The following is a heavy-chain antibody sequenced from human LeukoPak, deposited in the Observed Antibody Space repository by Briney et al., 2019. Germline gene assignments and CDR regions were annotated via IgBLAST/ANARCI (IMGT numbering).Heavy chain of an antibody. CDR2: ISSSRTYI. CDR3: ARDGYSSSSFDF. CDR1: GLIFSSYN. V-gene: IGHV3-21*01. J-gene: IGHJ4*02. Sequence: GGSLRLSCAASGLIFSSYNMNWVRQAPGKGLEWVSSISSSRTYIYYGDSVKGRFSISRDNAKNSLYLQMNSLRAEDTAVYYCARDGYSSSSFDFWGQGTLVTVSS. D-gene: IGHD6-6*01.